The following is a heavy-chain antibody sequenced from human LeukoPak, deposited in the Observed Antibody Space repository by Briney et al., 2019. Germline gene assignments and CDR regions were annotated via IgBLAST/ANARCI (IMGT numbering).Heavy chain of an antibody. Sequence: GGSLRLSCAASGFTFSSYAMSWVRQAPGKGLEWVSAISGSGGSTYYADSVKGRFTISRDNPKNTLYLQMNSLRAEDTAVYYCAKDVLHYDILTGYYPYYFDYWGQGTLVTVSS. CDR3: AKDVLHYDILTGYYPYYFDY. J-gene: IGHJ4*02. D-gene: IGHD3-9*01. CDR1: GFTFSSYA. V-gene: IGHV3-23*01. CDR2: ISGSGGST.